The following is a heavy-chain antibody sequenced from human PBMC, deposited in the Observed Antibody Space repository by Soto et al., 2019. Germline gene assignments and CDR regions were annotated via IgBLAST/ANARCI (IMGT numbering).Heavy chain of an antibody. Sequence: QVQLVQSGAEVKKPGSSVKVSCKASGGTFSSYAISWVRQAPGQGLEWMGGIIPIFGTANYAQKFQGRVTSTADEYTSTAYMELSSLRSENTAVYYCARAPASHTHMDVWGQGTTVTVSS. D-gene: IGHD2-2*01. CDR1: GGTFSSYA. V-gene: IGHV1-69*12. CDR2: IIPIFGTA. CDR3: ARAPASHTHMDV. J-gene: IGHJ6*02.